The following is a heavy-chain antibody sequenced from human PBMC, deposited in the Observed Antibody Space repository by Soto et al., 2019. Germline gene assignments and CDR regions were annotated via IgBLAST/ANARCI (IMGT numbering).Heavy chain of an antibody. CDR1: GYTFNSYG. D-gene: IGHD3-16*01. CDR2: INAYNGNT. J-gene: IGHJ4*02. Sequence: QVQLVQSGAAVKKPGASVKVSCKASGYTFNSYGISWVRQAPGQGLEWMGWINAYNGNTKYAQKVQGRVIMTTDTSPSTAYMALMSLRSDDTAVYYCARDPALGGPFDYWGQGTLVTVSS. V-gene: IGHV1-18*01. CDR3: ARDPALGGPFDY.